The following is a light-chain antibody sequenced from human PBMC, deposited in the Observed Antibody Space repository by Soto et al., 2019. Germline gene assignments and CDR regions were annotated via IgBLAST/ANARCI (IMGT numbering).Light chain of an antibody. J-gene: IGKJ1*01. CDR3: QQYDTWPRT. V-gene: IGKV3-15*01. Sequence: EIVMTQSPASLSVPPGERATLSCRASQSVSTNFAWYLQKPGQAPRLLIYVASTRATAVPARFPASGSGTEFPISISSLQSDDFNVYYCQQYDTWPRTFGQGTKVEIE. CDR1: QSVSTN. CDR2: VAS.